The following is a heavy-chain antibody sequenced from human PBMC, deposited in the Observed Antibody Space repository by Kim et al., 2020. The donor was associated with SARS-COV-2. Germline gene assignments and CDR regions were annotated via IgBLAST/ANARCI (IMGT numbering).Heavy chain of an antibody. J-gene: IGHJ4*02. CDR3: ARNRYFPDY. D-gene: IGHD3-9*01. Sequence: GSTNYTPSLKSRVTISVDTSKTQSSLKLSSVTAADTAVYYCARNRYFPDYWGQGTLVTVSS. CDR2: GST. V-gene: IGHV4-34*01.